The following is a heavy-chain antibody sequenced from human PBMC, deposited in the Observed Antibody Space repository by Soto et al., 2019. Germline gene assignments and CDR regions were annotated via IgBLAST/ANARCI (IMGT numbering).Heavy chain of an antibody. D-gene: IGHD5-18*01. CDR1: GCTFTSYD. CDR2: MNPNSGNT. CDR3: ARSGGGYSYGYIAYYYGMDV. V-gene: IGHV1-8*01. J-gene: IGHJ6*02. Sequence: GASVKVSCKASGCTFTSYDINWVRQATGQGLEWMGWMNPNSGNTGYAQKFQGRVTMTRNTSISTAYMELSSLRSEDTAVYYCARSGGGYSYGYIAYYYGMDVWGQGTTVTVSS.